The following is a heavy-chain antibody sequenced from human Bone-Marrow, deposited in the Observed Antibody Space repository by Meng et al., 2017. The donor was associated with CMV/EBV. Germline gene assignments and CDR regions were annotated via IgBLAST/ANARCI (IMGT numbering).Heavy chain of an antibody. J-gene: IGHJ6*01. V-gene: IGHV1-2*02. CDR3: AREVAANYYYYGMDV. CDR2: INPNSGGT. D-gene: IGHD6-19*01. CDR1: GYTFTGYY. Sequence: ASAKVSCKASGYTFTGYYMHWVRQAPGQGLEWMGWINPNSGGTNYAQKFQGRFTMTRDTSISTAYMELSSLRSEDTAVYYCAREVAANYYYYGMDVWGQGTMVTVSS.